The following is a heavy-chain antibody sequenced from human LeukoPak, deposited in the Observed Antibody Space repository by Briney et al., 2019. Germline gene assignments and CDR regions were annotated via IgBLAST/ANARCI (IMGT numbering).Heavy chain of an antibody. CDR2: IYYSGST. D-gene: IGHD6-6*01. CDR1: GGSVSSTYY. V-gene: IGHV4-39*01. J-gene: IGHJ6*03. Sequence: SETLSLTCTVSGGSVSSTYYWGWIRQPPGKGLEWIGSIYYSGSTYHNPSLKSRVTISVDTSKNQFSLKLSSVTAADTAVYYCASRQLAPRYYYYMDVWGKGTTVTVSS. CDR3: ASRQLAPRYYYYMDV.